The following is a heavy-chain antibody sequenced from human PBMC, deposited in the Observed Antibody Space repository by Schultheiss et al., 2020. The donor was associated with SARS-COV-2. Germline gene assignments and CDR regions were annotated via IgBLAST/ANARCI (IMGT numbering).Heavy chain of an antibody. CDR1: GFTFSSYA. D-gene: IGHD3-3*01. CDR2: ISYDGSNK. CDR3: AKDLSDYDFWSGYYYYGMDV. J-gene: IGHJ6*02. Sequence: GGSLRLSCAASGFTFSSYAMSWVRQAPGKGLEWVAVISYDGSNKYYADSVKGRFTISRDNSKNTLYLQMNSLRAEDTAVYYCAKDLSDYDFWSGYYYYGMDVWGQGTTVTVSS. V-gene: IGHV3-30*18.